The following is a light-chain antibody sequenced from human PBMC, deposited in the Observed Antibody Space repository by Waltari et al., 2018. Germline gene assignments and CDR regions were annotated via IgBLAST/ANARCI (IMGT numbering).Light chain of an antibody. CDR3: QQYYSSSSIT. J-gene: IGKJ5*01. CDR1: QSVSGY. Sequence: EIVLTQSPATLSLSPGERATLSCRASQSVSGYLAWFQQKPGQAPRLLIYDASNRAAGIPARFSGSGSGTDFTLIISSLQPEDVAVYFCQQYYSSSSITFGQGTRLEIK. CDR2: DAS. V-gene: IGKV3-11*01.